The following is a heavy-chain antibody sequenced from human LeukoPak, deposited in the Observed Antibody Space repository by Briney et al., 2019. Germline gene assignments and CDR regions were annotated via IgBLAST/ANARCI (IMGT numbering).Heavy chain of an antibody. J-gene: IGHJ4*02. CDR2: IYSGGST. Sequence: GGSLRLSCAATGFTVSSNYMSWVRQAPGKGLEWVSVIYSGGSTYYADSVKGRFTISRDNSKNTLYLQMNSLRAEDTAVYYCARFQWWDQLLDWGQGTLVTVSS. CDR3: ARFQWWDQLLD. CDR1: GFTVSSNY. V-gene: IGHV3-53*01. D-gene: IGHD2-2*01.